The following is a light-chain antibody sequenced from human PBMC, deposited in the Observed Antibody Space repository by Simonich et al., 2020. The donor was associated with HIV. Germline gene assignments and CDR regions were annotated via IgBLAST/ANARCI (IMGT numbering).Light chain of an antibody. CDR2: WAS. J-gene: IGKJ1*01. CDR1: QSVLSTSNNKNY. V-gene: IGKV4-1*01. CDR3: QQYYSTPPT. Sequence: DIVMTQSPDSLAVSLGERAAINCKSSQSVLSTSNNKNYLAWYQQKPGQPPKLLIYWASTRESGVPDRVSGSGSGTDFTLTISSLQAEDVAVYYCQQYYSTPPTFGQGTKVEIK.